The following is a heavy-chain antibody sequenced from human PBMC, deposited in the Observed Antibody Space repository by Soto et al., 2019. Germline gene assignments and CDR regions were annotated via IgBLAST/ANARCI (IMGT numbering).Heavy chain of an antibody. Sequence: QVQLQQSGAGLLQPSKTLSLTCAVYGGSFSGNYWSWIRQPPGKGLEWIGEVNHSGSTNSNPSLKRRVTIAADTSKNQVSLRLSSVTDADTALYYCARGISVIVEVQRDAPDKYYFDSWGQGTLVTVAS. D-gene: IGHD2-2*01. CDR2: VNHSGST. J-gene: IGHJ4*02. CDR3: ARGISVIVEVQRDAPDKYYFDS. V-gene: IGHV4-34*01. CDR1: GGSFSGNY.